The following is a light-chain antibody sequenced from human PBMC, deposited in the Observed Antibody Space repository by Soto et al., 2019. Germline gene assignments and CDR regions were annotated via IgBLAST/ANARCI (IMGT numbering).Light chain of an antibody. CDR2: DTS. CDR1: QSVSSN. V-gene: IGKV3-15*01. Sequence: EIVLTQSPATLSVSPGERATLSCRASQSVSSNLAWYQQKPGQAPRLLIYDTSTRATSIPARFSGSGSGKEFTLTISSLQSEDLAVYYCQQYKNWPPYTFGQGTKVEI. CDR3: QQYKNWPPYT. J-gene: IGKJ2*01.